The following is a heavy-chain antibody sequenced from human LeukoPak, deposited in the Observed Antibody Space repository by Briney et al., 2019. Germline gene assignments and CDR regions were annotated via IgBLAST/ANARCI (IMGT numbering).Heavy chain of an antibody. V-gene: IGHV4-4*07. D-gene: IGHD6-13*01. J-gene: IGHJ6*03. Sequence: PSXXLXLTCTVSGGSISSYYWSWIRQPAGKGLEWIGRIYTSGSTNYNPSLKSRVTMSVDTSKNQFSLKLSSVTAADTAVYYCARVLHAAAGTAYYYMDVWGKGTTVTVSS. CDR1: GGSISSYY. CDR3: ARVLHAAAGTAYYYMDV. CDR2: IYTSGST.